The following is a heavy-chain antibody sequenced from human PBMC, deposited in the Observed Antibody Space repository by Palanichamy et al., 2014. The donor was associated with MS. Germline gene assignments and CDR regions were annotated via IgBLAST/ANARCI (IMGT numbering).Heavy chain of an antibody. CDR2: INPNSGGT. D-gene: IGHD2/OR15-2a*01. V-gene: IGHV1-2*02. CDR1: GYIFTAHY. Sequence: QVQLVQSGVEVKKPGASVKVSCKTSGYIFTAHYMHWVRQAPGQGLEWMGWINPNSGGTKYAKKFQGRVTVTRDTSTDTAYMELRSLRSDDTAVYYCAKDSSASAQRPFPTSRGVDVWGHGTTVTVSS. CDR3: AKDSSASAQRPFPTSRGVDV. J-gene: IGHJ6*02.